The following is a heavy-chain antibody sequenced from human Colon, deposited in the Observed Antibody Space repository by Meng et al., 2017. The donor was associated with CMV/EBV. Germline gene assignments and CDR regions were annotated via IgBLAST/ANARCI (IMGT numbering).Heavy chain of an antibody. D-gene: IGHD2-2*01. Sequence: GESLKISCAASGFTFSSYAMHWVRQAPGKGLEWVAGISHDGSNRFYADSVKGRLTISRDNSKNTLFLQMNSLRAEDTAVYYCAKKNGYCGSTSCYYAFDIWGQGTMVTVSS. CDR1: GFTFSSYA. J-gene: IGHJ3*02. CDR2: ISHDGSNR. V-gene: IGHV3-30*04. CDR3: AKKNGYCGSTSCYYAFDI.